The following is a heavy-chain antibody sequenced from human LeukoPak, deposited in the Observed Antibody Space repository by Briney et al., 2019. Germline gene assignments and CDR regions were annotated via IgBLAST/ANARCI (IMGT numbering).Heavy chain of an antibody. D-gene: IGHD1-26*01. Sequence: PGRSLRLSCAASGFTFSSYAMHWVRQAPGKGLEWVSAISVSGGTTYYPDSVRGRFTISRDNSKNTLHLQMNSLRAEDTAVYYCAKPGGSYYGGHFDHWGQGTLVAVSS. J-gene: IGHJ4*02. CDR1: GFTFSSYA. CDR3: AKPGGSYYGGHFDH. CDR2: ISVSGGTT. V-gene: IGHV3-23*01.